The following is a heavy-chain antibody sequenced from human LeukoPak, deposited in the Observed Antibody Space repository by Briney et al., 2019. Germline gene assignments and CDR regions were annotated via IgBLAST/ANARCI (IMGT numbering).Heavy chain of an antibody. CDR3: TRELGGSYNDY. V-gene: IGHV1-46*01. Sequence: ASVKVSCKASGYPFTSYYIHWVRQAPGQGLEWMGIINIPSGGTTSYGQKFQGRVTMTSDTSTSTVYMELSSLKSEDTAVYYCTRELGGSYNDYWGQGTPVTVSS. D-gene: IGHD1-26*01. J-gene: IGHJ4*02. CDR1: GYPFTSYY. CDR2: INIPSGGTT.